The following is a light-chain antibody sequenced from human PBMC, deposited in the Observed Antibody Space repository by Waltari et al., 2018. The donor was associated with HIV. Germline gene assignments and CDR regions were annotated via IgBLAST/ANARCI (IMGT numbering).Light chain of an antibody. CDR2: KAS. J-gene: IGKJ5*01. CDR3: QQYNSDPS. CDR1: PGISNL. V-gene: IGKV1-5*03. Sequence: DIHMTQSPSTLSAFVGDRVTITCRASPGISNLLAWYQQNPGKAPKLLIHKASVLENGVSSRFSGSRFGTDFTLIIDSLEPDDFATYYCQQYNSDPSFGQGTRLEMK.